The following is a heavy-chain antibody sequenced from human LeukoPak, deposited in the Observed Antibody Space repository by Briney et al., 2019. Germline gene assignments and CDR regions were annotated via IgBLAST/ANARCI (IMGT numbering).Heavy chain of an antibody. J-gene: IGHJ4*02. V-gene: IGHV4-59*01. CDR1: GGSISTYY. CDR3: ARGPYSGYTLRPLDY. CDR2: IYYSGSI. Sequence: SETLSLTCTVSGGSISTYYWSWIRQSPGKGLEWIGHIYYSGSIKYNPSLKSRVTISPDTSKNQFSLKLTSVIAADTAVYYCARGPYSGYTLRPLDYWGQGTLVTVSS. D-gene: IGHD5-12*01.